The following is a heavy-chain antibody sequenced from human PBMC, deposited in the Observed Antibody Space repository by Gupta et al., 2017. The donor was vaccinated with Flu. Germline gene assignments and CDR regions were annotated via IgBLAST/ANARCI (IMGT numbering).Heavy chain of an antibody. CDR2: INSNGGRT. CDR1: GFTFSSYP. J-gene: IGHJ4*02. V-gene: IGHV3-23*01. Sequence: EVQLLESGGGLVQPGGSLRLSCAASGFTFSSYPMAWVRQAPGKGLEWASTINSNGGRTNYADSVKGRFTISRDNSKNTLYLQMNSLRADDTAVYYCARDVKPDWGQGTLVTVSS. CDR3: ARDVKPD.